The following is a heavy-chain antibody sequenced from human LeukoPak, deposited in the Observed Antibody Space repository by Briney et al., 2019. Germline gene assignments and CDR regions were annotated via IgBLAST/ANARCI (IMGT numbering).Heavy chain of an antibody. Sequence: GASVKVSCKASGGTFSSYAISWVRQAPGQGLEWMGGISPIFGTANYAQKFQGRVTITAHESTSTAYMELSSLRSEDTALYYCAIGFPYCGGDCYTLLDYWGQGTLVTVSS. CDR2: ISPIFGTA. CDR3: AIGFPYCGGDCYTLLDY. J-gene: IGHJ4*02. CDR1: GGTFSSYA. V-gene: IGHV1-69*13. D-gene: IGHD2-21*01.